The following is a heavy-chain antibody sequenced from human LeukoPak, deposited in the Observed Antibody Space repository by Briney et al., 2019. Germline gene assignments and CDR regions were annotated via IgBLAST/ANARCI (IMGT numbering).Heavy chain of an antibody. V-gene: IGHV1-18*01. D-gene: IGHD1-26*01. CDR3: ARDLVVGVGAPGAY. CDR2: INTYNGNT. Sequence: ASVKVSCKASGYTFTNYGITWMRQAPGQGLEWMGWINTYNGNTNYAQKLQGRVTITTDTSTSTAYMELRSLRSDDTAVFYCARDLVVGVGAPGAYWGQGTLLTVSS. CDR1: GYTFTNYG. J-gene: IGHJ4*02.